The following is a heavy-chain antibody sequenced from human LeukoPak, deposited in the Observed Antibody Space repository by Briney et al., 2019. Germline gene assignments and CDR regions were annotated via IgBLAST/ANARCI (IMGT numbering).Heavy chain of an antibody. CDR3: SRGFGSGVSTLFDY. V-gene: IGHV4-34*01. J-gene: IGHJ4*02. Sequence: SETLSLTCAVYGGSFSGYCWNWIRQSPGKGLEGSGEINHSGSTNYNPSLKSRVTISVDTSKNQYSLKLSAVTAADTTVVYCSRGFGSGVSTLFDYWGQGTLVTVSS. D-gene: IGHD6-19*01. CDR2: INHSGST. CDR1: GGSFSGYC.